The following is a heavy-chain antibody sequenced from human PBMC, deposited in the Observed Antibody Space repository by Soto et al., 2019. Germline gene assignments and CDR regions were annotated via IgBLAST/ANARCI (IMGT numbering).Heavy chain of an antibody. J-gene: IGHJ6*02. D-gene: IGHD4-17*01. V-gene: IGHV3-30-3*01. CDR2: ISDDGSNK. Sequence: QVQLVESGGGVVQPGRSLRLSCAASGFTFSSYAMHWVRQAPGKGLEWVGVISDDGSNKYYADSVKGRFTISRDNSKNTLYLQMNSLRAEDTAVYYCARDPDYGDYYGMDVWGQGTTVTVSS. CDR3: ARDPDYGDYYGMDV. CDR1: GFTFSSYA.